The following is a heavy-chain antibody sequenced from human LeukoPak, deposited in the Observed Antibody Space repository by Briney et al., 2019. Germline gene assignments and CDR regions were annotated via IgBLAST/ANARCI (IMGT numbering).Heavy chain of an antibody. D-gene: IGHD6-13*01. V-gene: IGHV3-15*01. J-gene: IGHJ4*02. CDR2: TKSKIDGGAT. CDR1: GFTFSNAW. Sequence: GGSLRLSCAASGFTFSNAWMSWVRQAPGKGLEWVGRTKSKIDGGATDYAEAVKGRFAISRDDSRATLYLQMSSLKAEDTAVYYCTTERGSASWYEYYFDNWGQGTLVTVAS. CDR3: TTERGSASWYEYYFDN.